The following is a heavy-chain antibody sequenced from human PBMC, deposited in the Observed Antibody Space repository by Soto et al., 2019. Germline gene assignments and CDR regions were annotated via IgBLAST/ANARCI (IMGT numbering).Heavy chain of an antibody. J-gene: IGHJ4*02. V-gene: IGHV1-3*01. CDR3: ARDLITIFGVVIGSSYFDY. D-gene: IGHD3-3*01. CDR1: GYTFTSYA. CDR2: INAGNGNT. Sequence: QVQLVQSGAEVKKPGASVKVSCKASGYTFTSYAMHWVRQAPGQRLERMGWINAGNGNTKYSQKFQGRVTITRDTSASTAYMELSSLRSEDTAVYYCARDLITIFGVVIGSSYFDYWGQGTLVTVSS.